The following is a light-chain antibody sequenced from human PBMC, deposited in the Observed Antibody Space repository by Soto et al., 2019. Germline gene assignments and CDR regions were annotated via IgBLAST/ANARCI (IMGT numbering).Light chain of an antibody. Sequence: QSVLSQTPSASGSPGQSVTISCTGTSSDVGGYNYVSWYQQHPGKAPKLMIYEVSKRPSGVPDRFSGSKSGNTASLTVSGLQAEDDSDYYGSSYAGSNNVVFGGGTKLTVL. CDR3: SSYAGSNNVV. CDR2: EVS. CDR1: SSDVGGYNY. J-gene: IGLJ2*01. V-gene: IGLV2-8*01.